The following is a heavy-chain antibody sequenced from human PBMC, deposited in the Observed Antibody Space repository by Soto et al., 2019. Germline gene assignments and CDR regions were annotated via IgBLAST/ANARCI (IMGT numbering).Heavy chain of an antibody. CDR1: GGSISSYY. CDR3: ARDRGYDSSGNYGMDV. V-gene: IGHV4-59*01. Sequence: SETLSLTCTVSGGSISSYYWSWIRQPPGKGLEWIGYTYYSGSTNYNPSLKSRVTISVDTSKNQFSLKLSSVTAADTAVYYCARDRGYDSSGNYGMDVWGQGTTVTVSS. J-gene: IGHJ6*02. D-gene: IGHD3-22*01. CDR2: TYYSGST.